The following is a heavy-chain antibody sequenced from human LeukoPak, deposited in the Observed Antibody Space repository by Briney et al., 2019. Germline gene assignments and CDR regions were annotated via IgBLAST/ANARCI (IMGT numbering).Heavy chain of an antibody. J-gene: IGHJ4*02. D-gene: IGHD5-24*01. CDR3: AREPRWLQLRYYFDY. Sequence: GGSLRLSCAASGFTFDDYGMSWVRQAPGKGLEWVSGINWNGGSTGYADSVKGRFTISRDNAKNSLYLQMNSLRAEDTAVYYCAREPRWLQLRYYFDYWGQGTLVTVSS. CDR1: GFTFDDYG. V-gene: IGHV3-20*04. CDR2: INWNGGST.